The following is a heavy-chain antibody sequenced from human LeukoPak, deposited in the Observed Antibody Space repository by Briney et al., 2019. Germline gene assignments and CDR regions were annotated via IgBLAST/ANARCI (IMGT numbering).Heavy chain of an antibody. CDR3: ARGGTEAGSGDY. CDR1: GYNFTAYY. V-gene: IGHV1-2*06. J-gene: IGHJ4*02. Sequence: GASVKVSCKASGYNFTAYYIHWVRQAPGPGLEWMGRINPNSGGTDFAQKFQGRVTMTRYTSISTAYMELSRLRSDHTAIYYCARGGTEAGSGDYWGQGTLVTVSS. D-gene: IGHD3-10*01. CDR2: INPNSGGT.